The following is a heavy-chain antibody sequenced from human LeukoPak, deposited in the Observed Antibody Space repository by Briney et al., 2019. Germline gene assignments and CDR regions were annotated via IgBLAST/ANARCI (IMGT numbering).Heavy chain of an antibody. V-gene: IGHV4-30-4*01. CDR1: GGSISSGDYY. D-gene: IGHD3-9*01. CDR2: IYYSGST. CDR3: ARSLAAQYYDILTDYFDY. J-gene: IGHJ4*02. Sequence: SQTLSLTCTVSGGSISSGDYYWSWIRQPPGKGLEWIGYIYYSGSTYYNPSLKSRVTISVDTSKNQLSLKLSSVTAADTAVYYCARSLAAQYYDILTDYFDYWGQGTLVTVSS.